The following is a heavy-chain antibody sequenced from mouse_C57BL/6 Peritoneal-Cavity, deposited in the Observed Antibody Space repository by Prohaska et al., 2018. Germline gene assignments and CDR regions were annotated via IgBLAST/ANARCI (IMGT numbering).Heavy chain of an antibody. D-gene: IGHD1-1*01. CDR3: ARRDYGSSYWYFDV. J-gene: IGHJ1*03. CDR2: IYPGSGST. V-gene: IGHV1-55*01. Sequence: PGQGLEWIGDIYPGSGSTNYNEKFKSKATLTVDTSSSTAYMQLSSLTSEDSAVYYCARRDYGSSYWYFDVWGTGTTATVSS.